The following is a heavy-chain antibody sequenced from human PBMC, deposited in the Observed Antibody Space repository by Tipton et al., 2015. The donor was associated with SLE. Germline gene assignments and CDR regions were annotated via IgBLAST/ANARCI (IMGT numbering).Heavy chain of an antibody. Sequence: SLRLSCAASGFTFSRHWMYWVRQAPGKGLDWVSSIFNTGSPTYYADSVKGRFTISRDTSKNTVYLQMNSLRVEDTALYYCASQHDIGVYPFDYWGQGTLVTVSS. CDR1: GFTFSRHW. CDR2: IFNTGSPT. J-gene: IGHJ4*02. V-gene: IGHV3-23*05. D-gene: IGHD6-13*01. CDR3: ASQHDIGVYPFDY.